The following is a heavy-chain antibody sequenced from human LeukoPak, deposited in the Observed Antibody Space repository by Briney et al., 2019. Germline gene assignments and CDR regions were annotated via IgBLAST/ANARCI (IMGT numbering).Heavy chain of an antibody. CDR1: GFTLSGSA. Sequence: GGSLRLSCAASGFTLSGSAMHWVRQASGKGLEWVGRIRSKANSYATAYAASVKGRFTISRDDSKNTAYLQMDSLKTEDTAVYYCTRLDSSGWSDYWGREPWSPSPQ. V-gene: IGHV3-73*01. CDR2: IRSKANSYAT. D-gene: IGHD6-19*01. J-gene: IGHJ4*02. CDR3: TRLDSSGWSDY.